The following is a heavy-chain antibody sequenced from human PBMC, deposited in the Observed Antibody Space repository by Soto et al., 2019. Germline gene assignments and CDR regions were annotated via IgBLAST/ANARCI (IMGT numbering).Heavy chain of an antibody. CDR3: ARHATTVTTAIDY. D-gene: IGHD4-17*01. CDR1: GGSISSYY. Sequence: SETLSLTCTVSGGSISSYYWSWIRQPPGKGLEWIGYIYYSGSTNYNPSLKSRVTISVDTSKNQFSLKLSSVTAADTAVYYCARHATTVTTAIDYWGQGTLVTVSS. J-gene: IGHJ4*02. V-gene: IGHV4-59*08. CDR2: IYYSGST.